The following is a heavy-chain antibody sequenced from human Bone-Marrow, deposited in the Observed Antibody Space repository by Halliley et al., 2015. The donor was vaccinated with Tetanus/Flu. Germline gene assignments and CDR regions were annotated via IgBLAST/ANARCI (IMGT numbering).Heavy chain of an antibody. CDR2: IYSAGNT. D-gene: IGHD3-16*01. J-gene: IGHJ6*02. Sequence: LIIYSAGNTYYAESVKGRFTFSRDNSNNSLFLQMDSLRAEDTAVYFCARVSSGGLNYFYYGMDVWGQGTTVIVSS. V-gene: IGHV3-66*01. CDR3: ARVSSGGLNYFYYGMDV.